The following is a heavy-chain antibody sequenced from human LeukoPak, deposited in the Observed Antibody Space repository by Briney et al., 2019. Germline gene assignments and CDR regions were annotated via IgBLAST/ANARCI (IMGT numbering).Heavy chain of an antibody. J-gene: IGHJ4*02. CDR2: IYPGGSET. Sequence: GGSLKISCKGLGYSFSSYWNAWVRQRPGKGLEWMGIIYPGGSETRYDPSFQGQVTISADSSTSTAYLQWSSLRASDTAMYYCARASRDGYNQNFDHWGQGTLVTVSS. CDR3: ARASRDGYNQNFDH. D-gene: IGHD5-24*01. CDR1: GYSFSSYW. V-gene: IGHV5-51*01.